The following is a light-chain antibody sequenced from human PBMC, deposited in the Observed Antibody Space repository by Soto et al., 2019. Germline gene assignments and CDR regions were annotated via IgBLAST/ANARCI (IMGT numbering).Light chain of an antibody. V-gene: IGLV2-14*01. Sequence: QSALTQPASVSGSPGQSISISCTGATSDIGNYNYFSWYQQLPGKAPKLIIYQVNKRPSGVSYRFSGSKSGNSASLTISGLHVDDEADYYCSTYTGSNTPYVFGTGTKVTVL. J-gene: IGLJ1*01. CDR1: TSDIGNYNY. CDR2: QVN. CDR3: STYTGSNTPYV.